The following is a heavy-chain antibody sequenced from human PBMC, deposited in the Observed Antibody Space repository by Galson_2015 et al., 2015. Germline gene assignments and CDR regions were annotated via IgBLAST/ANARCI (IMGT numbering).Heavy chain of an antibody. CDR2: ISSSSSTI. D-gene: IGHD2-2*01. CDR3: ASDSVVVVPAARVQFYYYYYYYMDV. J-gene: IGHJ6*03. CDR1: GFTFSRYA. V-gene: IGHV3-48*02. Sequence: SLRLSCAASGFTFSRYAMRWVRQAPGKGLEWVSYISSSSSTIYYADSVKGRFTISRDNAKNSLYLQMNSLRDEDTAVYYCASDSVVVVPAARVQFYYYYYYYMDVWGKGTTVTVSS.